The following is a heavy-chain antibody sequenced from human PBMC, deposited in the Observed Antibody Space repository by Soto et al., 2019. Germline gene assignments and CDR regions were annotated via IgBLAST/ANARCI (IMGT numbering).Heavy chain of an antibody. CDR2: IYYSGST. Sequence: PSETLSLTCSVSGGSISSYYWSWIRQPPGKGLEWIGYIYYSGSTNYNPSLKSRVTISVDTSKNQFSLKLSSVTAADTAVYYCARHLLLWFGEKVGGYYYYYGMDVWGQGTTVTVSS. D-gene: IGHD3-10*01. J-gene: IGHJ6*02. V-gene: IGHV4-59*08. CDR1: GGSISSYY. CDR3: ARHLLLWFGEKVGGYYYYYGMDV.